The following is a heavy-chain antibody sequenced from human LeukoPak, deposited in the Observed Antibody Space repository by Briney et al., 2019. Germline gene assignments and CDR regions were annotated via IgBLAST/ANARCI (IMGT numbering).Heavy chain of an antibody. CDR2: ISSSSVM. V-gene: IGHV3-48*01. J-gene: IGHJ4*02. CDR3: ARDLRQQLVEGEDSY. D-gene: IGHD6-13*01. Sequence: SGGSLRLSCAASGFTFSSYTMNWVRQAPGKGLEWISYISSSSVMYYADSVKGRFTISRDNAKNSLYLQMNSLRAEDTAVYYCARDLRQQLVEGEDSYWGQGTLVTVSS. CDR1: GFTFSSYT.